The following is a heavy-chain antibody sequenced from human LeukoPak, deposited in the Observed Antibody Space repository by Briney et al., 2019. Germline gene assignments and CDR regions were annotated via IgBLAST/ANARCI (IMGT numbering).Heavy chain of an antibody. Sequence: GGSLRLSCAASGFTFSSYGMHWVRQAPGKGLEWVAFIRYDGSNKYYADSVKGRFTTSRDNSKNTLYLQMNSLRAEDTAVYYCAKWAVTTGVLWFDPWGQGTLVTVSS. CDR2: IRYDGSNK. D-gene: IGHD4-11*01. J-gene: IGHJ5*02. V-gene: IGHV3-30*02. CDR1: GFTFSSYG. CDR3: AKWAVTTGVLWFDP.